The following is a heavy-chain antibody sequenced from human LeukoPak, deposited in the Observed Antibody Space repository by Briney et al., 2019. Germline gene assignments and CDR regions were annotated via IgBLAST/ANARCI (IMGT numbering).Heavy chain of an antibody. V-gene: IGHV4-59*01. Sequence: SETLSLTCTVSGGSISSYYWSWIRQPPGKGLEWIGYIYYSGGTNYNPSLKSRVTISVDTSKNQFSLKLSSVTAADTAVYYCARVKSGYSGYDPLRYYYYYDYMDVWGNGTTVTVSS. J-gene: IGHJ6*03. CDR3: ARVKSGYSGYDPLRYYYYYDYMDV. CDR1: GGSISSYY. CDR2: IYYSGGT. D-gene: IGHD5-12*01.